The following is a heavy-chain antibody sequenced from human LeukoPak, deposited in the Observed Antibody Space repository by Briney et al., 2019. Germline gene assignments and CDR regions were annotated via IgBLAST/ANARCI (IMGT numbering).Heavy chain of an antibody. D-gene: IGHD3-16*01. CDR2: IIPILGIA. Sequence: ASVKVSCKASGGTFSSYAISWVRQAPGQGLEWMGRIIPILGIANYAQKFQGRVTITADKSTSTAYMELSSLRSEDTAVYYCARGVGGSTPHYFDYWGQGTLVTVSS. CDR3: ARGVGGSTPHYFDY. J-gene: IGHJ4*02. V-gene: IGHV1-69*04. CDR1: GGTFSSYA.